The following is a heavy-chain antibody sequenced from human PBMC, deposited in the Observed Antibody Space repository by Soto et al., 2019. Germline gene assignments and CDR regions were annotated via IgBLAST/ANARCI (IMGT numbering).Heavy chain of an antibody. J-gene: IGHJ4*02. Sequence: GGPRRPSGEASGFAFGSSQLDWVRQAPGKGLGWFRQFTLSADTLYSADSVKARFTSSTDNAKASLALHRNSLRAEDPRVYFFAREAAYGVWFAGGYFDLWGQGTQVTVSS. V-gene: IGHV3-48*03. CDR3: AREAAYGVWFAGGYFDL. CDR2: FTLSADTL. CDR1: GFAFGSSQ. D-gene: IGHD4-17*01.